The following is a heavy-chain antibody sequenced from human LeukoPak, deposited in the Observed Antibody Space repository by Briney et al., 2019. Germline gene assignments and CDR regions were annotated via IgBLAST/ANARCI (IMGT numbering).Heavy chain of an antibody. J-gene: IGHJ6*02. V-gene: IGHV3-7*03. CDR1: GFTFSSYW. Sequence: PGGSLRLSCAASGFTFSSYWMSWVRQAPGKGLEWVANIKQDGSEKYYVDSVKGRFTVSRDNAKNSVYLQMNSLRAEDTAVYYCASFSGHYYGMDVWGQGTTVTVSS. CDR2: IKQDGSEK. CDR3: ASFSGHYYGMDV. D-gene: IGHD1-26*01.